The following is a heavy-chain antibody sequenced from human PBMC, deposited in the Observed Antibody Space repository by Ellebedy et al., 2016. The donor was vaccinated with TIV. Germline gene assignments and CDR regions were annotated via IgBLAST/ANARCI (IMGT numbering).Heavy chain of an antibody. CDR1: RFSFSSYW. V-gene: IGHV3-7*01. CDR3: ARGQTTFEY. D-gene: IGHD1-7*01. Sequence: GESLKISCAASRFSFSSYWMSWVRQAPGKGLERVATIKRDGTEKNYVDSVKGRFTISRDNAKNSLYLQMDSLRAEDTAVYYCARGQTTFEYWGQGTLVTVSS. CDR2: IKRDGTEK. J-gene: IGHJ4*02.